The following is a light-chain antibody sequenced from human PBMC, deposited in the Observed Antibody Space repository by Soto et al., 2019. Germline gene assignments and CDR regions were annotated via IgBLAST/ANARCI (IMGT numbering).Light chain of an antibody. CDR3: SSSTSSSVV. CDR1: SSDVGGYNY. CDR2: DVS. J-gene: IGLJ1*01. Sequence: QSALTQPASVSGSPGQSITFSCTGTSSDVGGYNYVSWYQQHPGKAPKLMIYDVSNRPSGVSNRFSGSKSGNTASLTISGLHAEDEADYYCSSSTSSSVVFGTGTKVTVL. V-gene: IGLV2-14*01.